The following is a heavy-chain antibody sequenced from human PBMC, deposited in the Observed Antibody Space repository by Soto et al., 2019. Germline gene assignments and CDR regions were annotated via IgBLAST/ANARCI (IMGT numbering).Heavy chain of an antibody. J-gene: IGHJ6*04. Sequence: QVQLVESGGGVVQPGRSLRLSCAASGFTFSSYGMHWVRQAPGKGLEWVAVISYDGSNKYYADSVKGRFTISRDNSKNTFYLKRNSRRAGDAAVYYWAKARPYDIVVVVAALRAVGGKGPTVPVSS. CDR2: ISYDGSNK. CDR1: GFTFSSYG. D-gene: IGHD2-15*01. V-gene: IGHV3-30*18. CDR3: AKARPYDIVVVVAALRAV.